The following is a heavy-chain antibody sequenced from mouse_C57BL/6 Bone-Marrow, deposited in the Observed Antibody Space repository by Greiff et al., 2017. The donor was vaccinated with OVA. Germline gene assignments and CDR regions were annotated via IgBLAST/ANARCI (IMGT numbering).Heavy chain of an antibody. Sequence: QVQLQQPGAELVKPGASVKLSCKASGYTFTSYWMHWVKQRPGQGLEWIGMIHPNSGSTNYNEKFKSKATLTVDKSSSTAYMQLSSLTSEDSAVYYCARAGIYDGHYFDYWGQGTTLTVSS. V-gene: IGHV1-64*01. CDR2: IHPNSGST. D-gene: IGHD2-3*01. CDR3: ARAGIYDGHYFDY. CDR1: GYTFTSYW. J-gene: IGHJ2*01.